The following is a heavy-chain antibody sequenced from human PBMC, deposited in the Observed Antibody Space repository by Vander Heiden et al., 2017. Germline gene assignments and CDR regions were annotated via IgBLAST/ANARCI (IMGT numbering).Heavy chain of an antibody. Sequence: QVQLQQWGAGLLKPSETLSLTCAVYGGSFSGYYWRWTRQPPGKGLEWIGEINHSGSTNYNPSLKSRVTISVDTSKNQFSLKLSSVTAADTAVYYCARGGYSRYCSGGSCRYFQHWGQGTLVTVSS. J-gene: IGHJ1*01. CDR3: ARGGYSRYCSGGSCRYFQH. V-gene: IGHV4-34*01. CDR1: GGSFSGYY. CDR2: INHSGST. D-gene: IGHD2-15*01.